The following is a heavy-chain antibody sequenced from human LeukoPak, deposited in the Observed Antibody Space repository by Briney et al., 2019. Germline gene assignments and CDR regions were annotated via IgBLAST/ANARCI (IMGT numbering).Heavy chain of an antibody. Sequence: ASVKVSCKASGYTFTSYGISWVRQAPRQGHERMGWISAYNGNTNYAQKLQGRVTMTTDTSTSTAYVELRSLSSDDTAVYYCARDEASYDSSGYYYVFHGYWGQGTLVTVSS. CDR2: ISAYNGNT. CDR1: GYTFTSYG. D-gene: IGHD3-22*01. J-gene: IGHJ4*02. CDR3: ARDEASYDSSGYYYVFHGY. V-gene: IGHV1-18*01.